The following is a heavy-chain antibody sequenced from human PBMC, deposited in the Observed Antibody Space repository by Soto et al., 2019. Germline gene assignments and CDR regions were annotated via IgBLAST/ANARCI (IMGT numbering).Heavy chain of an antibody. CDR1: GYTFTSYG. D-gene: IGHD3-3*01. CDR3: ARDMAYDFWSGYRGGSWFDP. Sequence: ASVKVSCKASGYTFTSYGISWVRQAPGQGLEWMGWISAYNGNTNYAQKLQGRVTMTTDTSTSTAYMELRSLRSDDTAVYYCARDMAYDFWSGYRGGSWFDPWGQGTLVTVS. CDR2: ISAYNGNT. J-gene: IGHJ5*02. V-gene: IGHV1-18*01.